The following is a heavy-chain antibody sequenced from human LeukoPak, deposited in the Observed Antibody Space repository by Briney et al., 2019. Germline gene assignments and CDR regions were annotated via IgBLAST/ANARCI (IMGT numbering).Heavy chain of an antibody. CDR1: GFTFSSYS. CDR2: ISSSSSYI. V-gene: IGHV3-21*01. CDR3: ARSNYDILTGYYLDY. D-gene: IGHD3-9*01. Sequence: GGSLRLSCAASGFTFSSYSMNWVRQAPGKGVEWVSSISSSSSYIYYADSVKGRFTISRDNAKNSLYLQMNSLRAEDTAVYYCARSNYDILTGYYLDYWGQGTLVTVSS. J-gene: IGHJ4*02.